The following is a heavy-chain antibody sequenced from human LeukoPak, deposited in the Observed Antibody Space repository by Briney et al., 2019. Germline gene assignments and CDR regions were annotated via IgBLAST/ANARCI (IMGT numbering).Heavy chain of an antibody. Sequence: GGSLRLSCAASGFTFSDYYMSWIRQAPGKGLEWVSYISSSGSTIYYADSVKGRFTISRDNAKNSLYLQMNSLRAEDTAVYYCASIGVVTIFEVDPSRYYMDVWGKGTTVTVSS. CDR3: ASIGVVTIFEVDPSRYYMDV. D-gene: IGHD3-3*01. J-gene: IGHJ6*03. CDR2: ISSSGSTI. CDR1: GFTFSDYY. V-gene: IGHV3-11*04.